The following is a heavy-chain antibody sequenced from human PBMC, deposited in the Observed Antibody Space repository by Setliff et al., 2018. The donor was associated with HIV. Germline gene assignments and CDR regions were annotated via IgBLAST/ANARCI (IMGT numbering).Heavy chain of an antibody. CDR3: ARRGIAAAVDY. CDR1: GGSISSSSYY. CDR2: IYYSGST. J-gene: IGHJ4*02. Sequence: SETLSLTCTVSGGSISSSSYYWGWIRQPPGKGLEWIGSIYYSGSTYYNPSLKSRVTISVDTSKNQFSLRLSSVTAADTAVYYCARRGIAAAVDYWGQGTLVTVSS. V-gene: IGHV4-39*01. D-gene: IGHD6-13*01.